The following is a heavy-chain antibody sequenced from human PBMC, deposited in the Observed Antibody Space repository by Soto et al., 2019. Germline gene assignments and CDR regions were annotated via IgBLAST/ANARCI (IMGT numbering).Heavy chain of an antibody. Sequence: QVQLVQSGPEVKKPGSSVRISCRSGGDTFSSYTVSWVRQTPGQGLEWMGRIIPVLGVTNYSRKFKGRMTITADKSKTTAHMELSRLKSEDTARYXCXRRRYCXVDXXTQYYYGMDVWGQGTSVIVSS. D-gene: IGHD2-21*02. CDR1: GDTFSSYT. J-gene: IGHJ6*02. CDR2: IIPVLGVT. CDR3: XRRRYCXVDXXTQYYYGMDV. V-gene: IGHV1-69*02.